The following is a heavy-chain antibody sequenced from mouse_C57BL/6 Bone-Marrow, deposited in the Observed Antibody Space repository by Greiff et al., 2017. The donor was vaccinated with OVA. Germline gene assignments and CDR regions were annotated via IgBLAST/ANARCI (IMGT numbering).Heavy chain of an antibody. Sequence: VQLQQSGPVLVKPGASVKMSCKASGYTFTDYYMNWVKQSHGKSLEWIGVINPYNGGTSYNQKFKGKATLTVDKSSSTAYMELNSLTSEDSAVYYCARSKDYGNYDYFDYWGQGTTLTVSS. D-gene: IGHD2-1*01. CDR3: ARSKDYGNYDYFDY. CDR2: INPYNGGT. CDR1: GYTFTDYY. V-gene: IGHV1-19*01. J-gene: IGHJ2*01.